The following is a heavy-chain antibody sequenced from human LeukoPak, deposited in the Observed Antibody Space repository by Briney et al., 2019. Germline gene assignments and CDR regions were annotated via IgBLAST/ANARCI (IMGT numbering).Heavy chain of an antibody. J-gene: IGHJ3*02. Sequence: ASVKVSCKASGGTFSSYAISWVRQAPGQGLEWMGRIIPILGIANYAQKFQGRVTITADKSTSTAYMELSSLRSEDTAVYYCARSMISWSDAFDIWGQGTMVTVS. CDR3: ARSMISWSDAFDI. CDR1: GGTFSSYA. D-gene: IGHD3-16*01. V-gene: IGHV1-69*04. CDR2: IIPILGIA.